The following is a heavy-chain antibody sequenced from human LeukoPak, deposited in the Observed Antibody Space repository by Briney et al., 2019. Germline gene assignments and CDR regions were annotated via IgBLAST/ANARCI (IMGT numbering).Heavy chain of an antibody. V-gene: IGHV4-59*08. CDR3: ARGDYGDYEGAFDY. J-gene: IGHJ4*02. D-gene: IGHD4-17*01. CDR1: GGSISTYY. Sequence: PSETLSLTCTVSGGSISTYYWSWIRQPPGKGLEWIGYIYHSGSTNYNPSLKSRVTISVDTSKNQFSLKLSSVTAADTAVYYCARGDYGDYEGAFDYWGQGTLVTVSS. CDR2: IYHSGST.